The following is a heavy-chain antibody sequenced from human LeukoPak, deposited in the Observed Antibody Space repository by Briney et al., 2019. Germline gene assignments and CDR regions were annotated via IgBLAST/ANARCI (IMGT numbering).Heavy chain of an antibody. Sequence: PGGSLRLSCAASGFTFSGHSMNWVRQAPGEGLEWVSSISSSSTYIFYADSVRGRFTISRDNAKNSLYLQMNNLRAEDTAVYYCARKGYSDSSAYSDYWGQGTLVTVSS. CDR2: ISSSSTYI. J-gene: IGHJ4*02. V-gene: IGHV3-21*01. CDR3: ARKGYSDSSAYSDY. D-gene: IGHD3-22*01. CDR1: GFTFSGHS.